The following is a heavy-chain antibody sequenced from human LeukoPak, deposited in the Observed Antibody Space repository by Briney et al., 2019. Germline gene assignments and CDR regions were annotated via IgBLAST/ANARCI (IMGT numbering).Heavy chain of an antibody. CDR3: ARVSLRGKGEAFDI. D-gene: IGHD3-16*01. CDR1: GGSISSSSYY. Sequence: SETLSLTCTVSGGSISSSSYYWGWIRQPPGKGLEWIGSIYYSGSTYYNPSLKSRVTISVDTSKNQFSLKLSSVTAADTTVYYCARVSLRGKGEAFDIWGQGTMVTVSS. V-gene: IGHV4-39*07. J-gene: IGHJ3*02. CDR2: IYYSGST.